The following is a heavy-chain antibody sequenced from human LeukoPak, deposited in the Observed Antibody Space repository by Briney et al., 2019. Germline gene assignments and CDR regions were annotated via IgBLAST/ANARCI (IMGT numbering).Heavy chain of an antibody. J-gene: IGHJ4*02. CDR1: GFPVSNNY. Sequence: PGGSLRLSCAASGFPVSNNYMSWVRQAPGKGLEWVSVIHSGGATYYADSVKGRFTISRDNSKNTLYLQMNTLRAEDTAVYHCARGRGYGAYDWNDYWGQGTLVTVSS. V-gene: IGHV3-53*01. CDR2: IHSGGAT. D-gene: IGHD5-12*01. CDR3: ARGRGYGAYDWNDY.